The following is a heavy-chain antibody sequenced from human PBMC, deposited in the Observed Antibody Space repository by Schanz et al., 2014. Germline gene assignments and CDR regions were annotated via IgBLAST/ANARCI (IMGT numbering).Heavy chain of an antibody. CDR3: TADLWFGAVWGVW. D-gene: IGHD3-10*01. V-gene: IGHV3-15*01. CDR1: GFTLNNAW. CDR2: IKSKTDGGTR. Sequence: EVQLVESGGGLVKPGGSLRLSCATSGFTLNNAWMNWVRQAPGKGLQWVARIKSKTDGGTRDYAAPVKGRFTISTDDSKNTFYLQRNSLQTEDPAVYYCTADLWFGAVWGVWWGQGTLVTVSS. J-gene: IGHJ4*02.